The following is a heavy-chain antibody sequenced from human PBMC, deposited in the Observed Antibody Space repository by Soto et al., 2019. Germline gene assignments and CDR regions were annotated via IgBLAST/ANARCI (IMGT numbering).Heavy chain of an antibody. CDR1: GFTFSSYA. V-gene: IGHV3-23*01. CDR3: AIDESATVGYFDY. D-gene: IGHD4-4*01. J-gene: IGHJ4*02. Sequence: PGGSLRLSCAASGFTFSSYAMSWVRQAPGKGLEWVSAISGSGGSTYYADSVKGRFTISRDNSKNTLYLQMNSLRAEDMAVYYCAIDESATVGYFDYWGQGTLVTVSS. CDR2: ISGSGGST.